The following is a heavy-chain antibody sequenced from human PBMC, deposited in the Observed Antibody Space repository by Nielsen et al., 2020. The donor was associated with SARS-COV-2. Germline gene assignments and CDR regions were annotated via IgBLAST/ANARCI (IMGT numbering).Heavy chain of an antibody. J-gene: IGHJ5*02. D-gene: IGHD6-6*01. V-gene: IGHV4-59*08. Sequence: GSLRLSCTVSGGSISSYYWSWIRQPPGKGLEWIGYIYYSGSTNYNPSLKSRVTISVDTSKNQLSLKLSSVTAADTAVYYCARQPSIAARPGWFDPWGQGTLVTVSS. CDR3: ARQPSIAARPGWFDP. CDR2: IYYSGST. CDR1: GGSISSYY.